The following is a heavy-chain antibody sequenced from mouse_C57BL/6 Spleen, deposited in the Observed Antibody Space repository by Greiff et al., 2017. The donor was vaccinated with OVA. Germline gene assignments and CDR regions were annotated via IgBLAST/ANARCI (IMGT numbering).Heavy chain of an antibody. CDR3: AREVYYGNYVYYAMDY. CDR2: INYDGSST. V-gene: IGHV5-16*01. D-gene: IGHD2-1*01. J-gene: IGHJ4*01. Sequence: EVMLVESEGGLVQPGSSMKLSCTASGFTFSDYYMAWVRQVPEKGLEWVANINYDGSSTYYLDSLKSRFIISRDNAKNILYLQMSSLKSEDTATYYCAREVYYGNYVYYAMDYWGQGTSVTVSS. CDR1: GFTFSDYY.